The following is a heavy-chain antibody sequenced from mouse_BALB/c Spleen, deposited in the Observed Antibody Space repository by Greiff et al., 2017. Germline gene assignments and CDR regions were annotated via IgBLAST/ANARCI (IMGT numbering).Heavy chain of an antibody. CDR3: YYGSSYWYFDV. Sequence: EVNVVESGPSLVKPSQTLSLTCSVTGDSITSGYWNWIRKFPGYKLEYMGYISYSGSTYYNPSLKSRISITRDTSKNQYYLQLNSVTTEDTATYYCYYGSSYWYFDVWGAGTTVTVSS. V-gene: IGHV3-8*02. J-gene: IGHJ1*01. D-gene: IGHD1-1*01. CDR2: ISYSGST. CDR1: GDSITSGY.